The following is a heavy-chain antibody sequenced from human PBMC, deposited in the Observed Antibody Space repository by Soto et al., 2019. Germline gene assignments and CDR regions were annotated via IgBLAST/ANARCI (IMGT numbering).Heavy chain of an antibody. J-gene: IGHJ4*02. Sequence: QVQLQESGPGLVKPSGTLSLTCAVSGGSISSSNWWRWVRQPPGKGLEWVAVIWYDGSNKYYADSVKGRFTISRDNSKNTLYLQMNSLRAEDTAVYYCARGYGVNYYDSSGISDYWGQGTLVTVSS. V-gene: IGHV3-33*08. CDR1: GGSISSSNW. D-gene: IGHD3-22*01. CDR3: ARGYGVNYYDSSGISDY. CDR2: IWYDGSNK.